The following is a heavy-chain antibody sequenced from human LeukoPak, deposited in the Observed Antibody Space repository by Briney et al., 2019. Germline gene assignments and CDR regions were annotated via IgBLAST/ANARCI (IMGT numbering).Heavy chain of an antibody. J-gene: IGHJ4*02. Sequence: GGSLRLSCAASGFTFSSYVMHWVRQAPGKGLEWVAVILYDGSNKYYADSVKGRFTISRDNSKNTLYLQMNSLRAEDTAVYYCAKDLDGYFRYWGQGTLVTVSS. CDR3: AKDLDGYFRY. V-gene: IGHV3-33*06. CDR1: GFTFSSYV. CDR2: ILYDGSNK. D-gene: IGHD3-22*01.